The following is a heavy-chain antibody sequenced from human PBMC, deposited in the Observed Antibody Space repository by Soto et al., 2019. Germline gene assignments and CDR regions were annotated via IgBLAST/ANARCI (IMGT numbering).Heavy chain of an antibody. Sequence: EVQLVQSGGGLVQPGGSLRLSCAASGFTFNDYWMHWVRQVPGKGLEWVSHINRDGSDTWYADSVKGRFTISRDNAKNTVDLQMNSLRAEDTALYYCARDEEDNPWFALDCWGRGTRVTVSS. CDR2: INRDGSDT. J-gene: IGHJ4*02. D-gene: IGHD3-10*01. CDR3: ARDEEDNPWFALDC. V-gene: IGHV3-74*01. CDR1: GFTFNDYW.